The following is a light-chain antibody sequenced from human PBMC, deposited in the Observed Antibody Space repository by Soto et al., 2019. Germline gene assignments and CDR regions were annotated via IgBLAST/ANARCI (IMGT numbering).Light chain of an antibody. CDR3: QQSYSTPVT. Sequence: DIQVTQYPSSLSASVGDRVTITCRASETITNYLNWYQQKPGKAPNLLIYGASSLQSGVPSRFSGSGSGTEFTLTITSLQPEDFATYYCQQSYSTPVTFGQGTKVDI. J-gene: IGKJ1*01. CDR1: ETITNY. CDR2: GAS. V-gene: IGKV1-39*01.